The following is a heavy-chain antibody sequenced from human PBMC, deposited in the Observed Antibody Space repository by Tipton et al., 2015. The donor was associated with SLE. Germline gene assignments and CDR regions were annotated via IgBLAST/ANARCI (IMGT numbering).Heavy chain of an antibody. D-gene: IGHD1-26*01. J-gene: IGHJ6*02. V-gene: IGHV1-69*01. Sequence: VRQAPGQGLEWMGGIIPIFGTANYAQKFQGRVTITADESTSTAYMELSSLRSEDTAVYYCARRSGTWGDYYYYGMDVWGQGTTVTVSS. CDR3: ARRSGTWGDYYYYGMDV. CDR2: IIPIFGTA.